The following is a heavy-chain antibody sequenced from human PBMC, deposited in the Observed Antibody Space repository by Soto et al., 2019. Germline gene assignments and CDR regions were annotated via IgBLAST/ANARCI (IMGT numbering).Heavy chain of an antibody. CDR1: GGSISSGGYD. CDR3: ARSRAYYYDSSGDPDAFDI. CDR2: IYYSGST. D-gene: IGHD3-22*01. J-gene: IGHJ3*02. V-gene: IGHV4-31*03. Sequence: PAETLSLTCTVSGGSISSGGYDWSWIRQHPGKGLEWIGYIYYSGSTYYNPSLKSRVTISVDKSKNQFYQTMTSVTPADTAVYYCARSRAYYYDSSGDPDAFDIWGQGTMVTVSS.